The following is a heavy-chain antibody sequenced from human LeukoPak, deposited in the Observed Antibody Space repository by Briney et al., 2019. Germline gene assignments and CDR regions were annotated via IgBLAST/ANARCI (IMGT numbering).Heavy chain of an antibody. V-gene: IGHV1-69*04. CDR2: IIPILGIA. Sequence: ASVKVSCKASGGTFSSYAISLVRQAPGQGLEWMGRIIPILGIANYAQKFQGRVTITADKSTSTAYMELSSLRSEDTAVYYCARHSSGSLYYFDYWGQGTLVTVSS. CDR1: GGTFSSYA. CDR3: ARHSSGSLYYFDY. J-gene: IGHJ4*02. D-gene: IGHD3-22*01.